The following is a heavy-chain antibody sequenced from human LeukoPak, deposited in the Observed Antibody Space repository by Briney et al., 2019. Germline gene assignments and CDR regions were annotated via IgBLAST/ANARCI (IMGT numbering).Heavy chain of an antibody. V-gene: IGHV4-30-4*08. CDR1: GGSISSGDYY. J-gene: IGHJ4*02. D-gene: IGHD5-18*01. Sequence: SETLSLTCTVSGGSISSGDYYWSWIRQPPGKGLEWIGYIYYSGSTYYNPSLKSRVTISVDTSKNQFSLKLSSVTAADTAVYYCASPRGYSYGFDYWGQGTLVTVSS. CDR2: IYYSGST. CDR3: ASPRGYSYGFDY.